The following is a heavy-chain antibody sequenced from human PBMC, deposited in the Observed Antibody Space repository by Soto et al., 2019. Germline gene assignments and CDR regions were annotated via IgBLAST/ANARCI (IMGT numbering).Heavy chain of an antibody. CDR3: ARGGYYPTGGWFDP. CDR1: GGSISSGGYS. V-gene: IGHV4-30-2*01. J-gene: IGHJ5*02. Sequence: QLQLQESGSGLVKPSQTLSLTCAVSGGSISSGGYSWSWIRQPPGKGLEWIGYIYHSGSTYYNPSLKSRVTIAVDRSKNQFALKLSSVTAADTAVYYCARGGYYPTGGWFDPWGQGTLVTVSS. D-gene: IGHD3-10*01. CDR2: IYHSGST.